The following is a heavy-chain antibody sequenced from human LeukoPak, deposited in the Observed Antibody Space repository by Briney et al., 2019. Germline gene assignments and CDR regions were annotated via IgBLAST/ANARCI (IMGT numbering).Heavy chain of an antibody. V-gene: IGHV3-74*01. D-gene: IGHD3-22*01. CDR2: INSDGSST. J-gene: IGHJ3*02. CDR3: AKTYYYDRSGYYYENAFDT. CDR1: GFTFSSYW. Sequence: PGGSLRLSCAASGFTFSSYWMYWVRQAPGKGLVWVSVINSDGSSTNYADSVKGRFTISRDNAKNTLYLQMNSLRAEDTAVYYCAKTYYYDRSGYYYENAFDTWGQETMVTVSS.